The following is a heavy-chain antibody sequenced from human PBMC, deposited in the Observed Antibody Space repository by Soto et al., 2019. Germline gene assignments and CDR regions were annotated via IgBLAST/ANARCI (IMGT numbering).Heavy chain of an antibody. V-gene: IGHV3-74*01. Sequence: EAQLVESGGGLVQPGGSLRLSCVASGFTFDEYWMHWVRQAPGKGLIWVSRINPDGSGTAHADSVKGRFTISRDNAKNTLYLQMNSLRAEDTAVYYCVPYNCNYPNYWGQGTLVTVSS. J-gene: IGHJ4*02. CDR3: VPYNCNYPNY. CDR2: INPDGSGT. CDR1: GFTFDEYW. D-gene: IGHD1-7*01.